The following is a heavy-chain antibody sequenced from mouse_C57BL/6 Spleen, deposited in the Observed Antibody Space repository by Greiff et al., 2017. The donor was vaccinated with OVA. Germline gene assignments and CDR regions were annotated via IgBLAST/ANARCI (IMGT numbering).Heavy chain of an antibody. CDR1: GYTFTSYW. V-gene: IGHV1-64*01. CDR3: AREGGDYFGY. CDR2: IHPNSGST. J-gene: IGHJ2*01. Sequence: QVQLQQSGAELVKPGASVKLSCKASGYTFTSYWMHWVKQRPGQGLEWIGMIHPNSGSTNYNEKFKSKATLTVDKSSSTAYMQLSSLTSEDSAVYYCAREGGDYFGYWGQGATRTGSS.